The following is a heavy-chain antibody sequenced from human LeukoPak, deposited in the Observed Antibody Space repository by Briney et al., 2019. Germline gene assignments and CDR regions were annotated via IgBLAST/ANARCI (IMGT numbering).Heavy chain of an antibody. J-gene: IGHJ4*02. V-gene: IGHV3-7*01. Sequence: GRSLRLSCSASAFTFTSFWMSWVRQAPGKGLEWVANIKENGSEKYYVDSVKGRFTISRDNAKNSLYLQMDSLRAEDTAVYYCARVICSGESCYRYYFDYWGQGTLVTVSS. CDR3: ARVICSGESCYRYYFDY. CDR1: AFTFTSFW. D-gene: IGHD2-15*01. CDR2: IKENGSEK.